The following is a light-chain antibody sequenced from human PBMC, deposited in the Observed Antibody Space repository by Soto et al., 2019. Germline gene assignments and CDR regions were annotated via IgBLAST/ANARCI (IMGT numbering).Light chain of an antibody. CDR3: QQYGSSPFT. V-gene: IGKV3-20*01. Sequence: EIVLTQSPGTLSFSPGERATLSCRASQSVSSSYLAWYQQKPGQAPRLLIYGASSRATGIPDRFSGSESGTDLTLTISRLEPEDFAVYYCQQYGSSPFTFGPGTKVDMK. CDR1: QSVSSSY. J-gene: IGKJ3*01. CDR2: GAS.